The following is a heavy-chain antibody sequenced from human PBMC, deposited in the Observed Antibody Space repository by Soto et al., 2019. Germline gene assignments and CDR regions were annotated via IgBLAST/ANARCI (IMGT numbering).Heavy chain of an antibody. V-gene: IGHV4-39*01. Sequence: QLQLQESGPGLVKPSETLSLTCTVSGGSISSSSYYWGWIRQPPGKGLEWIGSIYYSGSTYYNPSLKSRVTISVDTSKNQFSLKLSSVTAADTAVYYCATSRTQNNTPNPTFDYWGQGTLVTVSS. CDR2: IYYSGST. CDR1: GGSISSSSYY. D-gene: IGHD1-20*01. J-gene: IGHJ4*02. CDR3: ATSRTQNNTPNPTFDY.